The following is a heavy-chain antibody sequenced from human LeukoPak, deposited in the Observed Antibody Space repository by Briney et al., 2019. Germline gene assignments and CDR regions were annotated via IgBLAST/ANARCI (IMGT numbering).Heavy chain of an antibody. V-gene: IGHV3-74*01. CDR1: GFTFSSYW. CDR2: INSDGSST. Sequence: GGSLRLSCAASGFTFSSYWMHWVRHAPGKGLVWVSRINSDGSSTSYADSVKGRFTIPRDNAKNTLYLQMNSLRAEDTAVYYCARALQSSLGYCSSISCYNAYYYYGMDVWGQGTTVTVS. CDR3: ARALQSSLGYCSSISCYNAYYYYGMDV. D-gene: IGHD2-2*02. J-gene: IGHJ6*02.